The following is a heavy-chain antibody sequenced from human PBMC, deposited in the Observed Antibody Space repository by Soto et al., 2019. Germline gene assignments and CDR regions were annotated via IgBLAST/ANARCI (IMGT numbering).Heavy chain of an antibody. J-gene: IGHJ4*02. D-gene: IGHD6-6*01. CDR2: IYYSGNT. CDR1: GDSISTADYY. V-gene: IGHV4-30-4*01. Sequence: QVQLQESGPGLVKPSQTLSLTCTVSGDSISTADYYWNCIRQPPGKGLEWIGYIYYSGNTYYIPSLKSRVTISVDTSKNQISLKLNSVTAADTAVYYCARGIYSTSSFFDSWGQGTLVTVSS. CDR3: ARGIYSTSSFFDS.